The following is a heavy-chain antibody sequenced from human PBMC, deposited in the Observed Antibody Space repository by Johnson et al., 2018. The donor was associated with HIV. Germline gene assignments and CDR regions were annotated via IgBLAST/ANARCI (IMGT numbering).Heavy chain of an antibody. CDR2: IYSDGSDT. Sequence: VQLVESGGGLVQPGGSLRLSCAGSGYIFRNYWMHWVRQAPGKGLVWVARIYSDGSDTAYADSVQGRFTISRDNAKKTLYLQMNSLRAEDTAVYYCARKQWLEIPSDAFDVWGQGTMVTVSS. J-gene: IGHJ3*01. CDR1: GYIFRNYW. D-gene: IGHD6-19*01. V-gene: IGHV3-74*03. CDR3: ARKQWLEIPSDAFDV.